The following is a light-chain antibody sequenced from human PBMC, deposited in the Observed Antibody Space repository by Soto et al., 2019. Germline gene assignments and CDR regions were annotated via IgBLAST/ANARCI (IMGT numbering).Light chain of an antibody. Sequence: QSALAQPASVSGSPGQSITISCTGTSSDVGGYNYVSWYQQHPGKAPKLMIYAVTHRPSGVSSRFSGSKSGNTASLTISGLQAEDEADYYCSSYTSSSILFGPGTKVTVL. CDR3: SSYTSSSIL. CDR1: SSDVGGYNY. J-gene: IGLJ1*01. V-gene: IGLV2-14*01. CDR2: AVT.